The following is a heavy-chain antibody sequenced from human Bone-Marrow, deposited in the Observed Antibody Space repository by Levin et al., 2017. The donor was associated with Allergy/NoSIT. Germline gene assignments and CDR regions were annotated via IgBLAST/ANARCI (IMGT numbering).Heavy chain of an antibody. CDR2: ITGSGGQT. D-gene: IGHD3-22*01. Sequence: GGSLRLSCAASRITFDFDLYGMIWVRQAPGKGLEWVSGITGSGGQTYYSDSVKGRFTMSRDNSKNTVYLEMNSLKPEDTAVYYCARDPGDSNGLGYFNHWGLGTLVVVSS. CDR3: ARDPGDSNGLGYFNH. V-gene: IGHV3-23*01. CDR1: RITFDFDLYG. J-gene: IGHJ1*01.